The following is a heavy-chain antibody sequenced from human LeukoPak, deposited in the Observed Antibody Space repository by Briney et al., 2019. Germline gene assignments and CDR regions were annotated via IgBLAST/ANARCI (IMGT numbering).Heavy chain of an antibody. CDR1: GGSISSYY. J-gene: IGHJ3*02. V-gene: IGHV4-59*01. D-gene: IGHD1-26*01. CDR3: AREEIVGATGHVFDI. CDR2: IYYRGYT. Sequence: SETLSLTCTVSGGSISSYYWSWIRQPPGRGLEWIGYIYYRGYTNYNPSLRSRVTISVDTSKNQFSLKLNSVTAADTAVYYCAREEIVGATGHVFDIWGQGTKVIVSS.